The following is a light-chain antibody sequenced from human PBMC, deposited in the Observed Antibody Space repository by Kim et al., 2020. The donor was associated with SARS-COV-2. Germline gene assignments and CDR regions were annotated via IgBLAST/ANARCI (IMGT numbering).Light chain of an antibody. V-gene: IGKV1-33*01. Sequence: DIQMTQSPSSLSASAGDRVTITCQASQDISNYLNWYQQKPGKAPKLLIYDASNLEKGVPSRFSGSGSGTDFTFTISSLQPEDIATYYCQQYGNLPPLTFGGGTTVDIK. CDR2: DAS. CDR3: QQYGNLPPLT. CDR1: QDISNY. J-gene: IGKJ4*01.